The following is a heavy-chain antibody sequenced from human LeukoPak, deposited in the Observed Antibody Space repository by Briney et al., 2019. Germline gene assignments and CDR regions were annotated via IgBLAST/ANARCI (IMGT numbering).Heavy chain of an antibody. J-gene: IGHJ4*02. V-gene: IGHV3-23*01. D-gene: IGHD2-2*01. CDR3: ATYCSSTSCRGEDY. CDR2: ISGSGGST. Sequence: GGSLRLSCAASGFTFSSYAMSWVRQAPGKGLEWVSAISGSGGSTYYVDSVKGRFTISRDNSKNTLYLQMNSLRAEDTAVYYCATYCSSTSCRGEDYWGQGTLVTVSS. CDR1: GFTFSSYA.